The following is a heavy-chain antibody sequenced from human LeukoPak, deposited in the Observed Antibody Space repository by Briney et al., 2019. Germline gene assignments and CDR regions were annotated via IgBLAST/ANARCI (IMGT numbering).Heavy chain of an antibody. CDR3: ARGITIFGVVTAMDV. J-gene: IGHJ6*02. D-gene: IGHD3-3*01. CDR1: GGSISSGSYY. Sequence: PSQTLSLTCTVSGGSISSGSYYWSWIRQPAGKGLEWIGRIYTSGSTNYNPSLKSRVTISVDTSKNQFSLKLSSVTAAGTAVYYCARGITIFGVVTAMDVWGQGTTVTVSS. V-gene: IGHV4-61*02. CDR2: IYTSGST.